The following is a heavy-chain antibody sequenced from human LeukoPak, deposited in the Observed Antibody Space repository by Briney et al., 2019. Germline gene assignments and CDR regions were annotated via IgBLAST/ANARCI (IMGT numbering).Heavy chain of an antibody. D-gene: IGHD6-6*01. CDR3: AREGAARNFDY. J-gene: IGHJ4*02. CDR2: IYYNGST. CDR1: GGSISSYY. Sequence: SETLSLTCTVSGGSISSYYWSWIRQPPGKGLEWIGNIYYNGSTNYNPSLKSRVTISVDTSKNQFSLKVSTVTAADTAVYYCAREGAARNFDYWGQGILVTVSS. V-gene: IGHV4-59*12.